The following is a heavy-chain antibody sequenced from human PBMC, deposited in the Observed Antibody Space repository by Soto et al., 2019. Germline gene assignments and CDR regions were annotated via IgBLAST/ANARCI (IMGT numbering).Heavy chain of an antibody. CDR3: ARVRLAVAGFDY. D-gene: IGHD6-19*01. J-gene: IGHJ4*02. CDR2: INAGNGNT. V-gene: IGHV1-3*01. CDR1: GYTFTSYA. Sequence: ASVKLSCKASGYTFTSYAMHWVRQAPGQRPEWMGWINAGNGNTKYSQKFQDRVTISKDTSANTADMELSSLRSEDTAVYFCARVRLAVAGFDYLGKGTQVTVSS.